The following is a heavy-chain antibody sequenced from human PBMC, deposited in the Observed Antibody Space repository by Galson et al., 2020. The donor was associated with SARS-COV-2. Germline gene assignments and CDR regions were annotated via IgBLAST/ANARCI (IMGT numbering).Heavy chain of an antibody. CDR2: IYPGDSDT. J-gene: IGHJ4*02. Sequence: GESLKISCKASGYSFTTYWIGWVRQKPGQGLEWMGIIYPGDSDTRYSPSFQGLVTISADESMNTAYLQWSSLKASDTATYYCARRRNWSEFDCWGQGSLVTVSP. D-gene: IGHD1-1*01. CDR1: GYSFTTYW. CDR3: ARRRNWSEFDC. V-gene: IGHV5-51*01.